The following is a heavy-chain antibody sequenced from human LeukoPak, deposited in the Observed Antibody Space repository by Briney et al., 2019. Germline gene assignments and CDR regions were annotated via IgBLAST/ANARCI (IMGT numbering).Heavy chain of an antibody. CDR3: AVTPMAATDAFDI. CDR2: ISSSSSLI. CDR1: GFIFNTYS. J-gene: IGHJ3*02. Sequence: GGSLRLSCAASGFIFNTYSMNWVRQAPGKGLEWVSYISSSSSLIYYADSVKGRFTISRDNAENSLYLQMNSLRAEDTAVYYCAVTPMAATDAFDIWGQGTMVTVSS. V-gene: IGHV3-48*04. D-gene: IGHD2-15*01.